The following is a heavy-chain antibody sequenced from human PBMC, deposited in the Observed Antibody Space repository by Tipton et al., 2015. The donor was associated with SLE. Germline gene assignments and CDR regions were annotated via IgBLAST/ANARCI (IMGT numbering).Heavy chain of an antibody. V-gene: IGHV3-23*01. Sequence: GSLRLSCAAPGFTFSSYGMSWVRQAPGKGLEWVSGNSGSGASTYYTESVKGRFTISRDKSKNTLYLQINSLRAEDTALYYCAKDTQTLDALDFWGQGTMVTVS. CDR1: GFTFSSYG. CDR2: NSGSGAST. CDR3: AKDTQTLDALDF. J-gene: IGHJ3*01.